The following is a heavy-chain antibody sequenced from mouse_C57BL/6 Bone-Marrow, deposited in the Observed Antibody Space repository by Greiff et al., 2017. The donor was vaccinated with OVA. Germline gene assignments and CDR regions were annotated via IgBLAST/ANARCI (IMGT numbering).Heavy chain of an antibody. CDR3: ARDADGYLDY. J-gene: IGHJ2*01. V-gene: IGHV7-1*01. D-gene: IGHD2-3*01. CDR1: GFTFSDFY. Sequence: EVNLVESGGGLVQSGRSLRLSCATSGFTFSDFYMEWVRQAPGKGLEWIAASRNKANDYTTEYSASVKGRFIVSRYTSQSILYLQMNDLRAEDTAISYCARDADGYLDYWGQGTTLTVSS. CDR2: SRNKANDYTT.